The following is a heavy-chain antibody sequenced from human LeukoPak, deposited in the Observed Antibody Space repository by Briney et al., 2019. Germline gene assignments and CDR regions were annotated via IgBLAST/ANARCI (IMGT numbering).Heavy chain of an antibody. CDR3: ARDNTEYSSGWYGPGYFDY. CDR2: INPSGGST. J-gene: IGHJ4*02. Sequence: ASVKVSCKASGYTFTRYYMHWERQAPGQGLEWMGIINPSGGSTSYAQKFQGRVTMTRDTSTSTVYMELSSLRSEDTAVYYCARDNTEYSSGWYGPGYFDYWGQGTLVTVSS. CDR1: GYTFTRYY. D-gene: IGHD6-19*01. V-gene: IGHV1-46*01.